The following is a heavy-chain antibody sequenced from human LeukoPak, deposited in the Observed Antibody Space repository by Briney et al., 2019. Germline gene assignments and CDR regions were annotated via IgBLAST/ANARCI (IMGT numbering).Heavy chain of an antibody. J-gene: IGHJ3*02. CDR1: GGSISSYY. D-gene: IGHD3-22*01. V-gene: IGHV4-59*01. Sequence: SETLSLTCTDSGGSISSYYWSWIRQPPGKGLERIGYIYYSGSTNYNPSLKCRVAISVDTSKNQFSLKLSSVTAADTAVYYCALAPGAYFYDSSGYGAFDIWGQGTMVTVSS. CDR3: ALAPGAYFYDSSGYGAFDI. CDR2: IYYSGST.